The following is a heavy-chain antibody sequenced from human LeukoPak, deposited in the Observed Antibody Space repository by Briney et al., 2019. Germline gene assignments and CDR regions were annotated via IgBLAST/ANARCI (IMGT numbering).Heavy chain of an antibody. D-gene: IGHD3-3*01. CDR3: AGEGGTYYDYLGSFQH. CDR1: GGSISSSSYY. J-gene: IGHJ1*01. Sequence: SETLSLTCTVSGGSISSSSYYWGWIRQPPGKGLEWIGSIYYSGSTYYNPSLKSRVTISVDTSKNQFSLKLSSVTAADTAVYYCAGEGGTYYDYLGSFQHWGQGTLVTVSS. V-gene: IGHV4-39*07. CDR2: IYYSGST.